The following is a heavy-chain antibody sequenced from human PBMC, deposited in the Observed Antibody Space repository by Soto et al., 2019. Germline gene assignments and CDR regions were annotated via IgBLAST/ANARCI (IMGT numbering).Heavy chain of an antibody. CDR1: GGSISSSFY. Sequence: SETLSLTCTVSGGSISSSFYXDWIRQPPGKGLEWIASIKYSGTTFYNPSLKSRVTLSVDTSKNQFSLNLNSVTAADTAVYYCARLRPLVPISTYYYHSMDVWGQGITVTV. CDR2: IKYSGTT. D-gene: IGHD3-9*01. V-gene: IGHV4-39*01. CDR3: ARLRPLVPISTYYYHSMDV. J-gene: IGHJ6*02.